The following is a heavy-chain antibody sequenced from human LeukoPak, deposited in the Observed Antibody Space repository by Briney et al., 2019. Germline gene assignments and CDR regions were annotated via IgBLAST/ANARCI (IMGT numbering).Heavy chain of an antibody. J-gene: IGHJ4*02. CDR1: GFTFSSYW. CDR2: IKQDGSEK. D-gene: IGHD3-16*01. V-gene: IGHV3-7*01. Sequence: GGSLRLSCVASGFTFSSYWMSWVRQAPGKGLEWVANIKQDGSEKYYVDSVKGRFTTSRDNAKNSLSMEMNSLRAEDTAAYYCAGWGGGVSHWGQGTLVTVSS. CDR3: AGWGGGVSH.